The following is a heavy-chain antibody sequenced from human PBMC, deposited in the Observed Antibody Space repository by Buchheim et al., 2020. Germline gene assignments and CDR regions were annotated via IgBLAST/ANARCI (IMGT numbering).Heavy chain of an antibody. CDR1: GFSFSSFE. Sequence: EVQLVESGGGLVLPGGSLRLSCAVAGFSFSSFETNWGREAPGKGLEWGSYISSSGSTKYYADSVKGRFTISREHAANAMYMKMNSLRVEDTAAYYCASLKGRTGTGYGMDVWGQGTT. D-gene: IGHD1-1*01. V-gene: IGHV3-48*03. J-gene: IGHJ6*02. CDR3: ASLKGRTGTGYGMDV. CDR2: ISSSGSTK.